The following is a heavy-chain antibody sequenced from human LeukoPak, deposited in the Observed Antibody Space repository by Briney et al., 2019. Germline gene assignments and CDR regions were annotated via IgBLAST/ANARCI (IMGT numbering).Heavy chain of an antibody. CDR3: AKFYDFWSGYLDY. CDR2: IRYDGSNK. J-gene: IGHJ4*02. V-gene: IGHV3-30*02. D-gene: IGHD3-3*01. CDR1: GFTLSSYG. Sequence: TGGSLRLSCAASGFTLSSYGMHWVRQAPGKGLEWVAFIRYDGSNKYYADSVKGRFTISRDNSKNTLYLQMNSLRAEDTAVYYCAKFYDFWSGYLDYWGQGTLITVSS.